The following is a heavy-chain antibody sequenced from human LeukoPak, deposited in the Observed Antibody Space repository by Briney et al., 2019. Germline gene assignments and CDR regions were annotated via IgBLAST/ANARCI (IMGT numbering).Heavy chain of an antibody. CDR3: VRLRRNSDTSGYYYYYDF. CDR2: ISVRSNYI. V-gene: IGHV3-21*01. CDR1: GYTFSSFS. J-gene: IGHJ4*02. D-gene: IGHD3-22*01. Sequence: GGSLRLSCVASGYTFSSFSITWVRQAPGKGLEWVSPISVRSNYIYYADSVRGRFSISRDDARDSLFLQMNSLRAEDTAVYYCVRLRRNSDTSGYYYYYDFWGQGTLVTVSS.